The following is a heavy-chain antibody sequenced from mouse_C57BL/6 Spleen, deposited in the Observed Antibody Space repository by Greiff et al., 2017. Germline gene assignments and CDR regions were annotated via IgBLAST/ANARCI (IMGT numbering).Heavy chain of an antibody. J-gene: IGHJ3*01. V-gene: IGHV1-80*01. Sequence: QVQLKQSGAELVKPGASVKISCKASGYAFSSYWMNWVQQRPGKGLEWIGQIYPGDGDTNYNGKFKGKATLTADKSSSTAYMQLSSLTSEDSAVYFCARSHYYGSSYTWFAYWGQGTLVTVSA. CDR3: ARSHYYGSSYTWFAY. CDR1: GYAFSSYW. D-gene: IGHD1-1*01. CDR2: IYPGDGDT.